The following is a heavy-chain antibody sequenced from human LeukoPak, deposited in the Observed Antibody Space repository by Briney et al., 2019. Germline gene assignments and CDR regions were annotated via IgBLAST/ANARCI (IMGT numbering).Heavy chain of an antibody. CDR3: ARVITSYYDSSGYHFDY. D-gene: IGHD3-22*01. CDR2: IYYSGST. Sequence: KPSETLSLTCTVSGDSINNYYWSWIRQPPGKGLEWIGYIYYSGSTNYNPSLKSRVTISVDTSKNQFSLKLSSVTAADTAVYYCARVITSYYDSSGYHFDYWGQGTLVTVSS. CDR1: GDSINNYY. V-gene: IGHV4-59*01. J-gene: IGHJ4*02.